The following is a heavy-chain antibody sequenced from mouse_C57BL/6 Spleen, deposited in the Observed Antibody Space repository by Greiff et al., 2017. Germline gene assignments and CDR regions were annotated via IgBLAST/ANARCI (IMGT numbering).Heavy chain of an antibody. CDR2: IYPGSGST. CDR3: ARFGNYDDYYAMDY. Sequence: QVQLQQPGAELVKPGASVKMSCKASGYTFTSYWITWVKQRPGQGLEWIGDIYPGSGSTNYNEKFKSKATLTVDTSSSTAYMQLSSLTSEDSAVYYCARFGNYDDYYAMDYWGQGTSVTVSS. CDR1: GYTFTSYW. V-gene: IGHV1-55*01. J-gene: IGHJ4*01. D-gene: IGHD2-1*01.